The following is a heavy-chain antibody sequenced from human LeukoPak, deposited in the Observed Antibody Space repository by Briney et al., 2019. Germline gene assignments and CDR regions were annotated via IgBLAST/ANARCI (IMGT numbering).Heavy chain of an antibody. V-gene: IGHV3-21*01. D-gene: IGHD6-13*01. Sequence: GGSLRLSCAASGFTFSSYSMNWVRQAPGKGLEWVSSISSSSSYIYYADSVKGRFTISRDNSKNTLYLQMNSLRAEDTAVYYCARGFTAAAEFDYWGQGTLVTVSS. CDR1: GFTFSSYS. CDR2: ISSSSSYI. CDR3: ARGFTAAAEFDY. J-gene: IGHJ4*02.